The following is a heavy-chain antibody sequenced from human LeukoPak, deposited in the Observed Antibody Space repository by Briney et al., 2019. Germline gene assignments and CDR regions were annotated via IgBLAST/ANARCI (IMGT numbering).Heavy chain of an antibody. Sequence: RPGGSLRLSCAASGFTFEDNGMSWVRQAPGKGLEWVSGINWEGGTTGYADSVKGRFTISRDNSKNSLYMQMNSLRAEDTALYYCARVVAAAGTPYYYYYMDVWGKGTTVTVSS. CDR3: ARVVAAAGTPYYYYYMDV. D-gene: IGHD6-13*01. CDR1: GFTFEDNG. CDR2: INWEGGTT. J-gene: IGHJ6*03. V-gene: IGHV3-20*04.